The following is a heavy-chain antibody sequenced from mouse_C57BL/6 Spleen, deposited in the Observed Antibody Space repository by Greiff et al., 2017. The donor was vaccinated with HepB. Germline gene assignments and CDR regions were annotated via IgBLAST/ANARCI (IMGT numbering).Heavy chain of an antibody. V-gene: IGHV1-81*01. D-gene: IGHD2-3*01. J-gene: IGHJ4*01. CDR3: ARNDGYYGMDY. Sequence: QVHVKQSGAELARPGASVKLSCKASGYTFTSYGISWVKQRTGQGLEWIGEIYPRSGNTYYNEKFKGKATLTADKSSSTAYMELRSLTSEDSAVYFCARNDGYYGMDYWGQGTSVTVSS. CDR1: GYTFTSYG. CDR2: IYPRSGNT.